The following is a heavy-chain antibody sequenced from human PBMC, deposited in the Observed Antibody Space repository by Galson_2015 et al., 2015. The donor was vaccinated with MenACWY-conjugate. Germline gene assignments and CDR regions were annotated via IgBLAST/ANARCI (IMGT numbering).Heavy chain of an antibody. V-gene: IGHV5-51*01. J-gene: IGHJ5*02. CDR3: ARRRAELNWFDP. CDR1: GYRFPHYW. D-gene: IGHD1-1*01. Sequence: QSGAEVTEPGESLRISCTGSGYRFPHYWIGWVRQMPGKGLEWVGIIYPGDSDTRYSPSFQGQVTISADKSISTAYLQWSSLKASDTAMYYCARRRAELNWFDPWGQGTLVTVSS. CDR2: IYPGDSDT.